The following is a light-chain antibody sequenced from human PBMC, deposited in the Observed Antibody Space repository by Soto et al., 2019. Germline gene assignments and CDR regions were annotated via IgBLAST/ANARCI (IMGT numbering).Light chain of an antibody. V-gene: IGLV2-14*01. CDR3: SSYTSTSTYV. CDR1: SSDVGGYNY. CDR2: HVS. Sequence: QSVLTQPASVSGSPGQSITISCTGTSSDVGGYNYVSWYQQYPGKAPKLMIFHVSNRPSGVSSRFSGSKSGNSASLTISGLQPEDEADYYCSSYTSTSTYVFGTGTQLTVL. J-gene: IGLJ1*01.